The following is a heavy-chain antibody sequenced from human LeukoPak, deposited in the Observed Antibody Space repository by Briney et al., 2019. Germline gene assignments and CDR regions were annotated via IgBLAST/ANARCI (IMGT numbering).Heavy chain of an antibody. CDR1: GFTFSGSW. D-gene: IGHD3-3*01. Sequence: GGSLRLSCVASGFTFSGSWMSCVRQALRKGLEWVANINQDGSEKYSVDSVKGRFIISRNNDKNSLYLQMNSLRAEDTAVYYCARDQGVVKQDYWGQGTLVTVSS. CDR2: INQDGSEK. V-gene: IGHV3-7*01. J-gene: IGHJ4*02. CDR3: ARDQGVVKQDY.